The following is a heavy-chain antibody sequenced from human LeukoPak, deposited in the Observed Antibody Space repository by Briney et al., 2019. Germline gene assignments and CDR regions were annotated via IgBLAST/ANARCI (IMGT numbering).Heavy chain of an antibody. D-gene: IGHD5-24*01. J-gene: IGHJ4*02. Sequence: GESLQISCQGSGYSLTSYWIGWVRQMPGKGLEWMGIIYPGDSDTRYSPSFQGQVTISADKSISTAYLQWSSLKASDTAMYYCARPRDGYNYMFDYWGQGTLVTVSS. CDR1: GYSLTSYW. V-gene: IGHV5-51*01. CDR2: IYPGDSDT. CDR3: ARPRDGYNYMFDY.